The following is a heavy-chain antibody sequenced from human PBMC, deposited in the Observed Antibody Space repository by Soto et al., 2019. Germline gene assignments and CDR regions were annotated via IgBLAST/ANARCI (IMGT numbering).Heavy chain of an antibody. J-gene: IGHJ3*02. CDR3: ARGWRSYGAFDI. CDR2: ISAYNGNT. Sequence: ASVKVSFKASCYTITRYGISWVRQAPGQGLEWMGWISAYNGNTNYAQKLQGRVTMTTDTSTSTAYMELRSLRSDDTAVYYCARGWRSYGAFDIWGQGTMVTVSS. V-gene: IGHV1-18*01. CDR1: CYTITRYG. D-gene: IGHD5-18*01.